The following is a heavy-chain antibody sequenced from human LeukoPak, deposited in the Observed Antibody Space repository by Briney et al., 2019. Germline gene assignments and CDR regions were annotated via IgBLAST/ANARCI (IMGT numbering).Heavy chain of an antibody. J-gene: IGHJ6*02. CDR1: GGSFSGYY. CDR2: INHSGST. Sequence: PSETLSLTCAVYGGSFSGYYWSWIRQPPGKGLEWIGEINHSGSTTYNPSLKSRVTISVDTSKNQFSLKLSSVTAADTAVYYCARGIVVVPAAIPRGYYYYYGMDVWGQGTTVTVSS. CDR3: ARGIVVVPAAIPRGYYYYYGMDV. D-gene: IGHD2-2*01. V-gene: IGHV4-34*01.